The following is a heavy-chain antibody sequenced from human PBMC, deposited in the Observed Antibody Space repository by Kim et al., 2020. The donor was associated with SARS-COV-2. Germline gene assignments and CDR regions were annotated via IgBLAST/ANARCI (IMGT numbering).Heavy chain of an antibody. CDR2: IIPIFGTA. Sequence: SVKVSCKASGGTFSSYAISWVRQAPGQGLEWMGGIIPIFGTANYAQKFQGRVTITADESTSTAYMELSSLRSEDTAVYYCARDLGLAAAGIYFDYWGQGTLVTVSS. D-gene: IGHD6-13*01. CDR1: GGTFSSYA. J-gene: IGHJ4*02. V-gene: IGHV1-69*13. CDR3: ARDLGLAAAGIYFDY.